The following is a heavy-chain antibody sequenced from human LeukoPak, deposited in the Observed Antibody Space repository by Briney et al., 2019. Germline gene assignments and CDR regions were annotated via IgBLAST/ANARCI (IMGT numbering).Heavy chain of an antibody. V-gene: IGHV3-30*02. D-gene: IGHD5-12*01. CDR1: GFTFSSYG. Sequence: GGSLRLSCAASGFTFSSYGMHWARQAPGKGLEWVPFIRYDGSNKYYADSVKGRFTISRDNSKNTLYLQMNSLRAEDTAVYYCAKDSLVGYSGYENYYYYYMDVWGKGTTVTISS. CDR2: IRYDGSNK. J-gene: IGHJ6*03. CDR3: AKDSLVGYSGYENYYYYYMDV.